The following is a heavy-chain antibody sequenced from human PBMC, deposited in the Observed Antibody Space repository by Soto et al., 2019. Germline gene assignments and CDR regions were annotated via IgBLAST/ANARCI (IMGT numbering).Heavy chain of an antibody. CDR1: GYTFTSYG. CDR2: ISAHNGNT. J-gene: IGHJ4*02. Sequence: QVHLVQSGAEGKKPGASVKVSCKASGYTFTSYGITWVRQAPGQGLEWMGWISAHNGNTDYAQKLQGRVIVTRDTSPSTAYMELRSPISDGTAVYYCARGRYGEYWGQGALVTVSS. CDR3: ARGRYGEY. D-gene: IGHD3-10*01. V-gene: IGHV1-18*01.